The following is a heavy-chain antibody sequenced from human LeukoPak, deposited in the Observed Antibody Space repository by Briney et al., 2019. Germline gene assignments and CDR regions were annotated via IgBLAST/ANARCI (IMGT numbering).Heavy chain of an antibody. J-gene: IGHJ4*02. CDR2: IYYSGST. D-gene: IGHD3-16*02. Sequence: SETLSLTCTVSGGSISSSSYYWGWIRQPPGKGLEGIGSIYYSGSTYYNPSLKSRVTISVDTSKNQFSLKLSSVTAADTAVYYCASLYDYVWGSYRYTSQDYWGQGTLVTVSS. CDR3: ASLYDYVWGSYRYTSQDY. CDR1: GGSISSSSYY. V-gene: IGHV4-39*01.